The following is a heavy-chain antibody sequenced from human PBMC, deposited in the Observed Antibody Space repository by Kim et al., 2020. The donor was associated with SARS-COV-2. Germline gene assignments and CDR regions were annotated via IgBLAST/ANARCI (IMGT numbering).Heavy chain of an antibody. D-gene: IGHD6-13*01. Sequence: GGSLRLSCTASGFTFRSHIMSWVRQAPGKGLEWVSTVGPAGGTYYADSVKGRFTISRDNAKNTLYLQMNSLRAEDTAVYYCASRASWPLVAWGQGNLITV. CDR2: VGPAGGT. CDR3: ASRASWPLVA. J-gene: IGHJ5*02. V-gene: IGHV3-23*01. CDR1: GFTFRSHI.